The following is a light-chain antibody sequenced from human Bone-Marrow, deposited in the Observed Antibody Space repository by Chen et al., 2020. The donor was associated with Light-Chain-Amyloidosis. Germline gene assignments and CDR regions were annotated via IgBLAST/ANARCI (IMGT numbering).Light chain of an antibody. J-gene: IGLJ1*01. CDR3: SSYTGGNSPYV. CDR2: EVS. CDR1: SSDVSGYNY. V-gene: IGLV2-8*01. Sequence: QSALTQPPSASGSPGQSATISCTGTSSDVSGYNYVSWYQQHPGKAPKLMIYEVSKRPSGVPDRFSGSKSANTASLTVSGLQAEDEADYYCSSYTGGNSPYVFGTGTKVTVL.